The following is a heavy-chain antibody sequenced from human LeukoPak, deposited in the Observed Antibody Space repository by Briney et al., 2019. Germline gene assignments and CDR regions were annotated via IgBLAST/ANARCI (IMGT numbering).Heavy chain of an antibody. V-gene: IGHV3-7*01. D-gene: IGHD3-10*01. CDR3: ARVRKLRTRGVMDPLDY. CDR1: GFTFNYYW. J-gene: IGHJ4*02. Sequence: GGSLRLSCAASGFTFNYYWLTWVRQAPGKGLEWVANIQQDGSEKYYVDSVKGRFIISRDNAKNSLYLQMNSLRAEDMAVYYCARVRKLRTRGVMDPLDYWGQGTLVTVSS. CDR2: IQQDGSEK.